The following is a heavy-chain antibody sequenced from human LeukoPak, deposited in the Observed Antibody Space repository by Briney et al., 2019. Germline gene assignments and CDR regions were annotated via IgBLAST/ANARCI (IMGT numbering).Heavy chain of an antibody. J-gene: IGHJ4*02. CDR2: INQDGSKI. V-gene: IGHV3-7*01. D-gene: IGHD3-10*01. Sequence: PGGSLRLSCSASGFTFRNYWMSWVRQAPGRGLEWVANINQDGSKIYYVDSVKGRFTISRDNVKNSLSLEMHSLTPEDTAVYYCARDGRPREESGTYTSYYFDFWGQGILVTVSS. CDR3: ARDGRPREESGTYTSYYFDF. CDR1: GFTFRNYW.